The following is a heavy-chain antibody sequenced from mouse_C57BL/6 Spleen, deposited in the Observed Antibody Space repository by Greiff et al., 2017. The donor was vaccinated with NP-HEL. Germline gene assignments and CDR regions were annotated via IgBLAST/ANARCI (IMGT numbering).Heavy chain of an antibody. J-gene: IGHJ1*03. CDR3: ARKNYSTYGLDLYFDV. V-gene: IGHV2-9-1*01. Sequence: VQVVESGPGLVAPSQCLSITCTVSGFSLPSYAISWVRQPPGKGLEWLGVIWTGGGTNYNSALTYNLSISHANSKRQVFLKMNSLQTDYTARYYCARKNYSTYGLDLYFDVWGTGTTVTVSS. CDR1: GFSLPSYA. CDR2: IWTGGGT. D-gene: IGHD2-5*01.